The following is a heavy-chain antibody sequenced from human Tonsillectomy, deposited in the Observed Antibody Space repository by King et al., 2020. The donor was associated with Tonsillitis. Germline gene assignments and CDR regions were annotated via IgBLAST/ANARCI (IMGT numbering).Heavy chain of an antibody. CDR1: GFTFSNYA. J-gene: IGHJ6*03. D-gene: IGHD2-2*01. V-gene: IGHV3-23*04. Sequence: VQLVESGGGLVQPGGSLRLSCAASGFTFSNYAMSWVRQAPGKGLEWVSAISGIGDSTYYADSVKGRFTISRDNSKDTLYLQMNSLRAEDTAVYYCAKASCSSTSCYGVGVAGNYYYYYMDVWGTGTTVTVSS. CDR3: AKASCSSTSCYGVGVAGNYYYYYMDV. CDR2: ISGIGDST.